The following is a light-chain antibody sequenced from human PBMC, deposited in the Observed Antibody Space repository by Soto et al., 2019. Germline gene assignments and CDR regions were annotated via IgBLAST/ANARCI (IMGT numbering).Light chain of an antibody. CDR3: QHYNSYSEA. CDR1: QTISSW. V-gene: IGKV1-5*03. Sequence: DIQMTQSPSTLSGSVGDRVTITCRASQTISSWLAWYQQKPGKAPKLLIYKASTLKSGVPSRFSGSGSGTEFTLTISSLQPDDFATYYCQHYNSYSEAVXQGTKVDIK. J-gene: IGKJ1*01. CDR2: KAS.